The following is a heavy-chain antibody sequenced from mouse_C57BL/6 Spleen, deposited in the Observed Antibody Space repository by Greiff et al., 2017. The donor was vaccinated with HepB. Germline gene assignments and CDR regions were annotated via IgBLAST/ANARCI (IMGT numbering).Heavy chain of an antibody. V-gene: IGHV1-64*01. CDR3: ARGKLAY. Sequence: VKQRPGQGLEWIGMIHPNSGSTNYNEKFKSKATLTVDKSSSTAYMQLSSLTSDDSAVYYCARGKLAYWGQGTLVTVSA. CDR2: IHPNSGST. J-gene: IGHJ3*01. D-gene: IGHD2-1*01.